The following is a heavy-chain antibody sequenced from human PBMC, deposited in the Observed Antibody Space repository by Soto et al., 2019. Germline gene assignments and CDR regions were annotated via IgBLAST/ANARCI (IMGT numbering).Heavy chain of an antibody. CDR1: GYTFTGYY. V-gene: IGHV1-2*02. D-gene: IGHD3-22*01. J-gene: IGHJ4*02. CDR2: INPNSGGT. CDR3: ARDQLKRKYYDSSGYPDY. Sequence: ASVKVSCKASGYTFTGYYMHWVRQAPGQGLEWMGWINPNSGGTNYAQKFQGRVTMTRDTSISTAYMELSRLRSDDTAVYYCARDQLKRKYYDSSGYPDYWGQGTLVTVSS.